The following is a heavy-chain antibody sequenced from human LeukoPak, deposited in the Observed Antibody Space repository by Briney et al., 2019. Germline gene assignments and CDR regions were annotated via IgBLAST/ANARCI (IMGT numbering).Heavy chain of an antibody. J-gene: IGHJ6*02. Sequence: PSETLSLTCTVSGGSISSYYWSWIRQPSGKGLEWIGYIYYSGSTNYNPSLKSRVTISVDTSKNQFSLKLSSVTAADTAVYYCARVLLGIDYYYYGMDVWGQGTTVTVSS. CDR1: GGSISSYY. D-gene: IGHD7-27*01. CDR3: ARVLLGIDYYYYGMDV. CDR2: IYYSGST. V-gene: IGHV4-59*01.